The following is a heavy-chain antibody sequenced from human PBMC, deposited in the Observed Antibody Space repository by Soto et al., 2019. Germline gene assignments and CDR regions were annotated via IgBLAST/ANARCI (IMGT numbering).Heavy chain of an antibody. V-gene: IGHV4-59*01. D-gene: IGHD6-25*01. Sequence: SETLSLTCTVSGGSIGTYYWSWIRQPPGKELEFIGSVYFDGPSNYSPSLRSRVTMSVDMPKNQFSLRLTSVIAADTAVYYCARLKRSGLPGRKYYFDYWGHGTLVTVSS. CDR3: ARLKRSGLPGRKYYFDY. J-gene: IGHJ4*01. CDR2: VYFDGPS. CDR1: GGSIGTYY.